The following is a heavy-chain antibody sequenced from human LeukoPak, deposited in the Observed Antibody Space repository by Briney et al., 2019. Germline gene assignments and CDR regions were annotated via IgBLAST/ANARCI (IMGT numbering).Heavy chain of an antibody. D-gene: IGHD3-22*01. Sequence: SETLSLTCTVSGGSISSYYWSWIRQPPGKGLEWIGYIYYSGSTNYNPYLKSRVTISVDTSKNQFSLKLSSVTAADTAVYYCARNPLLYDSSGYYTYWYFDLWGRGTLVTVSS. CDR1: GGSISSYY. CDR3: ARNPLLYDSSGYYTYWYFDL. V-gene: IGHV4-59*08. J-gene: IGHJ2*01. CDR2: IYYSGST.